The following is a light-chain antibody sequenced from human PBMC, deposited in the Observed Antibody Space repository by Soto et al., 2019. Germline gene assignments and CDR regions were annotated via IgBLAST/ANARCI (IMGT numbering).Light chain of an antibody. V-gene: IGKV3-15*01. CDR2: GAS. CDR3: QHYHNWPRT. CDR1: QSVSSN. Sequence: EIVMTQSPATLSVSPGERATLSCRASQSVSSNLAWYQQKPGQAPRLLIYGASTRATGIPARFSGSGSGTDFTLTISSLQSEDFAVYYCQHYHNWPRTFGQGTKVEIK. J-gene: IGKJ1*01.